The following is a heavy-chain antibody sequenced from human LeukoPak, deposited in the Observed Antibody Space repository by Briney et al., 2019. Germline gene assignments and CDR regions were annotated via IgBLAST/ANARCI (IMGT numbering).Heavy chain of an antibody. CDR2: IYSGGST. J-gene: IGHJ5*02. CDR3: ARETWAYDFWSGYYQRWFDP. D-gene: IGHD3-3*01. Sequence: GGSLRLSCAASGFTVSSNYMSWVRQAPGKGLEWVSVIYSGGSTYYADSVKGRFTVSRDNSKNTLYLQMNSLRAEDTAVYYCARETWAYDFWSGYYQRWFDPWGQGTLVTVSS. CDR1: GFTVSSNY. V-gene: IGHV3-53*05.